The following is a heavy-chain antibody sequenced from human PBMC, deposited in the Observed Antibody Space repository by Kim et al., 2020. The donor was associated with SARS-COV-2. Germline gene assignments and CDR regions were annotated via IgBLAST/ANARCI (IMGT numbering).Heavy chain of an antibody. Sequence: PGGSLRLSCAASGFTFSTYTMSWVRQAPGKGLEWVSSVFGDGKTFYADSAKGRFTISRDNSKNTLYLQMNSLRADDTAVYYCAKDRVPGSRWDVDHWGQGTLVTVSS. CDR3: AKDRVPGSRWDVDH. CDR1: GFTFSTYT. D-gene: IGHD6-13*01. CDR2: VFGDGKT. J-gene: IGHJ4*02. V-gene: IGHV3-23*01.